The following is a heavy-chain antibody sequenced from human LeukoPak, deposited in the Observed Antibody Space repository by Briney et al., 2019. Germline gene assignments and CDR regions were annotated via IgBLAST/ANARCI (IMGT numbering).Heavy chain of an antibody. CDR3: ARDPLNRRWGSYYFDY. Sequence: GGSLRLSCAASGFTFSSYAMSWVRQAPGQGLERVSPISGSGGNTYYADSVKGRFTISRDNSKSTLYLQVNSLRGEDTAVFYCARDPLNRRWGSYYFDYWGQGTLVTVSS. CDR2: ISGSGGNT. J-gene: IGHJ4*02. V-gene: IGHV3-23*01. D-gene: IGHD1-14*01. CDR1: GFTFSSYA.